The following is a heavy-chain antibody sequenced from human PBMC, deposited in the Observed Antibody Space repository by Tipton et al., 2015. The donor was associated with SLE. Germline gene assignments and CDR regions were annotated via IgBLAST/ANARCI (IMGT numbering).Heavy chain of an antibody. CDR1: GGSFSGYY. CDR2: INHSGST. CDR3: VSLIKDY. D-gene: IGHD3-10*01. Sequence: TLSLTCAVYGGSFSGYYWSWIRQPPGKGLEWIGEINHSGSTNYNPSLKSRATISVDTSKNQFSLKLSSVTAADTAVYYCVSLIKDYWGQGTLVTVSS. V-gene: IGHV4-34*01. J-gene: IGHJ4*02.